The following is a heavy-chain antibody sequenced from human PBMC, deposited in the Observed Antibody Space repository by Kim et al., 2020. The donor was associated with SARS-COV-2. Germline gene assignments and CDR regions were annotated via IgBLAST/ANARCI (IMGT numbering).Heavy chain of an antibody. J-gene: IGHJ4*02. Sequence: SVKVSCKASRDTFNTYAISWVRQAPGQGLEWLGGIVPFIGTSDYAQKFQGRVTITADDSTTTVYMHLSSLSFEDTAVYYCARGGFRSSWRFEYWGQGT. V-gene: IGHV1-69*13. CDR1: RDTFNTYA. D-gene: IGHD6-13*01. CDR3: ARGGFRSSWRFEY. CDR2: IVPFIGTS.